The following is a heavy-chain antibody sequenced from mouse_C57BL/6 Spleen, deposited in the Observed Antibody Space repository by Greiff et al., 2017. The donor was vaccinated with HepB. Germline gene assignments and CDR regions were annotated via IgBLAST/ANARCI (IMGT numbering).Heavy chain of an antibody. J-gene: IGHJ4*01. CDR2: INPDSSTI. Sequence: EVKLLESGGGLVQPGGSLKLSCAASGIDFSRYWMSWVRRAPGKGLEWIGEINPDSSTINYAPSLKDKFIISRDNAKNTLYLQMSKVRSEDTALYYCATYIVGNYYAMDYWGQGTSVTVSS. D-gene: IGHD2-10*01. CDR1: GIDFSRYW. V-gene: IGHV4-1*01. CDR3: ATYIVGNYYAMDY.